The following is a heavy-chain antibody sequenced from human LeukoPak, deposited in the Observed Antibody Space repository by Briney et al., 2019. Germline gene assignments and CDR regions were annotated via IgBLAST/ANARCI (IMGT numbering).Heavy chain of an antibody. Sequence: SVKVSCKASGGTFISYAISWVRQAPGQGLEWMGGIIPILGTANYAQKFQGRVTITADESTSTAYMELSSLRSEDTAVYYCARVSREGGIVVVPAEMDVWGQGTTVTVSS. V-gene: IGHV1-69*13. CDR1: GGTFISYA. CDR2: IIPILGTA. J-gene: IGHJ6*02. D-gene: IGHD2-2*01. CDR3: ARVSREGGIVVVPAEMDV.